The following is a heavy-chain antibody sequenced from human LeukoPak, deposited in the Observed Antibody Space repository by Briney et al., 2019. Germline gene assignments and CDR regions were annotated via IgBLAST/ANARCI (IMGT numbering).Heavy chain of an antibody. J-gene: IGHJ4*02. CDR2: IGRGIT. V-gene: IGHV3-48*04. D-gene: IGHD3-10*01. Sequence: GGSLRLSCAASGFTFSSYSMNWVRQAPGKGLEWVSHIGRGITYADSVKGRFTISRDNAKNSVYLQMNSLRAEDTAVYYCARDAPAGGKPEFFFDYWGQGTLVTVSS. CDR1: GFTFSSYS. CDR3: ARDAPAGGKPEFFFDY.